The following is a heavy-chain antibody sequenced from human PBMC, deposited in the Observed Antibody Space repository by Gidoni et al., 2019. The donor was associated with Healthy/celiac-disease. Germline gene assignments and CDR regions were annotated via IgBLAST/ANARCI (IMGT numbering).Heavy chain of an antibody. J-gene: IGHJ5*02. V-gene: IGHV4-34*01. CDR3: ARGWNYVWGSYRPQRFDP. Sequence: QVQLQQWGAGLLKPSETMSLTCAVYGGSFSGYYWSWIRQPPGKGLEWIGEINHSGSTNYNPSLQRRVTISVATSKTQFSLKLSSVTAADTAVYYCARGWNYVWGSYRPQRFDPWGQGTLVTVSS. CDR1: GGSFSGYY. CDR2: INHSGST. D-gene: IGHD3-16*02.